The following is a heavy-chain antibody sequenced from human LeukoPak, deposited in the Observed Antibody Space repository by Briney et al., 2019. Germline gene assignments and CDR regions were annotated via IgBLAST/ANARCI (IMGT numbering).Heavy chain of an antibody. D-gene: IGHD3-16*01. CDR3: ASKPRGESRPFDY. CDR1: GYTFTAHA. V-gene: IGHV1-3*01. J-gene: IGHJ4*02. Sequence: ASVKVSCKASGYTFTAHAVLWVRQAPGQRLEWMGWINVANGDTGYSQKFQDRVTITRDTSASTGYMEMSSLISEDTAVYYCASKPRGESRPFDYWGQGTLVTVSS. CDR2: INVANGDT.